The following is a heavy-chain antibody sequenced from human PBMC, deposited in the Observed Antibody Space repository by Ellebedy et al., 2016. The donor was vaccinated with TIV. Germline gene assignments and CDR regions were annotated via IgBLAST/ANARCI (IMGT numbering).Heavy chain of an antibody. CDR1: GGSISNYY. D-gene: IGHD3-10*01. CDR2: IYYSGRT. Sequence: MPSETLSLTCIVSGGSISNYYWSWIRQPPGKGLEWIGSIYYSGRTNYNPSLKSRVIISVDTSKNQFSLKLNSVTAADTAVYYCARALAGGSGRFDPWGQGTLVTVSS. J-gene: IGHJ5*02. CDR3: ARALAGGSGRFDP. V-gene: IGHV4-59*01.